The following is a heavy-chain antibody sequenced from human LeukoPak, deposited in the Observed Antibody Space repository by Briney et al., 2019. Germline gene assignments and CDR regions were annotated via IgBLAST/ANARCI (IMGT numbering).Heavy chain of an antibody. D-gene: IGHD3-22*01. CDR3: ARSLLLGTSVDY. J-gene: IGHJ4*02. V-gene: IGHV3-48*02. Sequence: GGSLRLSCAASGFTFSSFSMNWGRQAPGKGREWVSYISGSSSTIYYADSVKGRFTISRDNAKNSLCLQMNSLRDEDTAVYYCARSLLLGTSVDYWGQGTLVTVSS. CDR2: ISGSSSTI. CDR1: GFTFSSFS.